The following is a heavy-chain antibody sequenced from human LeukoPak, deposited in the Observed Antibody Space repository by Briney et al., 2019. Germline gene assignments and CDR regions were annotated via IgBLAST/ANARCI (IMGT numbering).Heavy chain of an antibody. Sequence: NPSQTLSLTCTVSGGSISSGDYYWSWIRQPPGKGLEWIGYIYYSGSTYYNPSLKSRVTISVGTSKNQFSLKLSSVTAADTAVYYCARVTVVANLYYMDVWGKGTTVTVSS. CDR2: IYYSGST. V-gene: IGHV4-30-4*08. CDR3: ARVTVVANLYYMDV. CDR1: GGSISSGDYY. J-gene: IGHJ6*03. D-gene: IGHD2-15*01.